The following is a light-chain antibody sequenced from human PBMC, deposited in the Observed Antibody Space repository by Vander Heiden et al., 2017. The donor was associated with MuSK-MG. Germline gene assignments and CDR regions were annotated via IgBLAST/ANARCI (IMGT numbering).Light chain of an antibody. V-gene: IGKV1-5*03. J-gene: IGKJ1*01. CDR1: QSISSW. CDR2: KAS. Sequence: DIQMTQSPSTLSASVGDRVTITCRASQSISSWLAWDQQKPGKAPKLLIYKASSLESGVQSRFSGSGSGTEFTLTISSLQTDDFATYYTQQYNIYSFGQGTKVEIK. CDR3: QQYNIYS.